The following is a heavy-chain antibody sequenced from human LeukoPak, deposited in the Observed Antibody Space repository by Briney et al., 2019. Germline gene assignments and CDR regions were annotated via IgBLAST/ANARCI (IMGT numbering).Heavy chain of an antibody. D-gene: IGHD3-10*01. CDR2: INHSGST. CDR3: ARGNPWSLWFGELHSYFDY. Sequence: PSETLSLTCAVYGGSFSGYYWSWIRQPPGKGLEWIGEINHSGSTNYNPSLKSRVTISVDTSKNQFSLKLSSVTAADTAVYYCARGNPWSLWFGELHSYFDYWGQGTLVTVSS. CDR1: GGSFSGYY. J-gene: IGHJ4*02. V-gene: IGHV4-34*01.